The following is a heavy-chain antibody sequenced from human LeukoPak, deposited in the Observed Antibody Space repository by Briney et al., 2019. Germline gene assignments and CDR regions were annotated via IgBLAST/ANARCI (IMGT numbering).Heavy chain of an antibody. CDR3: ARSRHSYDSTGFPHY. CDR1: GFTFSRNT. Sequence: TPGGSLRLSCAASGFTFSRNTMNWVRQAPGKGLEWVSSISSSSSYIYYADSVKGRFIISRDNARNSLYLQMNSLRAEDTALYYCARSRHSYDSTGFPHYWGQGTLVTVSS. D-gene: IGHD3-22*01. CDR2: ISSSSSYI. J-gene: IGHJ4*02. V-gene: IGHV3-21*04.